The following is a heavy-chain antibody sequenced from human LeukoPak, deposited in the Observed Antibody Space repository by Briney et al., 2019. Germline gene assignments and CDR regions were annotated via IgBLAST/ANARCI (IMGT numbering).Heavy chain of an antibody. D-gene: IGHD1-26*01. CDR1: GFTFNRYN. CDR2: ISTSSSYI. V-gene: IGHV3-21*01. J-gene: IGHJ3*02. CDR3: AREPLVGATADAFDI. Sequence: GGSLRLSCAASGFTFNRYNMNWVRRAPGKGLEWVSSISTSSSYIYYADSVKGRFTISRDNAKNTLYLQMNSLRAEDTAVYYCAREPLVGATADAFDIWGQGTMVTVSS.